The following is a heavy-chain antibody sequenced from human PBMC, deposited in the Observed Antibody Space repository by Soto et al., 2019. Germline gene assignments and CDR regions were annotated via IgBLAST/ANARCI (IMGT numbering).Heavy chain of an antibody. J-gene: IGHJ3*01. Sequence: GGSLRLSCAASGFTFISHWMSWVRQAPWKGLEWLASIKQDGSEKHYVDSVKGRFTISRDNAKNSLYLQMNSLRVEDTAVYYCARVEDDYIRGSNPLGLWGQGPRVNVAS. CDR2: IKQDGSEK. CDR3: ARVEDDYIRGSNPLGL. V-gene: IGHV3-7*01. CDR1: GFTFISHW. D-gene: IGHD3-16*02.